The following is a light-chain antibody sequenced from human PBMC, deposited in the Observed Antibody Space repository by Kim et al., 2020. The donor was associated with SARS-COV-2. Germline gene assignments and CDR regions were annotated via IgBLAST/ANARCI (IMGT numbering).Light chain of an antibody. CDR3: LQYNDRPPFT. CDR1: HNIGDN. V-gene: IGKV3-15*01. Sequence: SHGEGFTLPGRASHNIGDNLVWYQQKPGQAPRLLVYRASIRATGIPARFSGRGSGTEFILTISSLQSEDFAVYYCLQYNDRPPFTFGQGTKLEI. J-gene: IGKJ2*01. CDR2: RAS.